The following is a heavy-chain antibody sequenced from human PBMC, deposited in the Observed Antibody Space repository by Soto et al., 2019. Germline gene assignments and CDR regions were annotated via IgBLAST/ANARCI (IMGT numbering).Heavy chain of an antibody. J-gene: IGHJ5*02. Sequence: GGSLRLSCAASGFTFSNYVMNRVRQAPGKGLEWVASIWNDGSKQYYADSVKDRLTVSRDNSKNTLYLQINSLRDEDTAVYYCARGASSGWFSDWFDPWGQGALVTVSS. CDR1: GFTFSNYV. D-gene: IGHD6-19*01. CDR3: ARGASSGWFSDWFDP. V-gene: IGHV3-33*01. CDR2: IWNDGSKQ.